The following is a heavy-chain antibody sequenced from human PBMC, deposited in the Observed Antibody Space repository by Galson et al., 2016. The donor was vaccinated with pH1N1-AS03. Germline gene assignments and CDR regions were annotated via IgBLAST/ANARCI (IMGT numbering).Heavy chain of an antibody. J-gene: IGHJ6*02. Sequence: SVKVSCKASGGSFSTYAITWVRQAPGQGLEWMGGIIPVIDTPNYAQKFQGRVAITADESRNTAYMELSSLRSADTAVYYCAREATIFGVAGLHMDVWGQGTTVTVFS. CDR1: GGSFSTYA. V-gene: IGHV1-69*13. CDR2: IIPVIDTP. CDR3: AREATIFGVAGLHMDV. D-gene: IGHD3-3*01.